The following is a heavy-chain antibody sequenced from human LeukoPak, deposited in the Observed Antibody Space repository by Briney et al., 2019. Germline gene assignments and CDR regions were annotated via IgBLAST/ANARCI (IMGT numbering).Heavy chain of an antibody. D-gene: IGHD6-19*01. CDR1: GGSISSGGYY. CDR3: ARERQWLVYD. CDR2: IYYSGNT. Sequence: SETLSLTCTVSGGSISSGGYYWSWIRQHPGKGLEWIGYIYYSGNTYYNPSLKSRVTISVDTSKNQFSLKLSSVTAADTAVYYCARERQWLVYDWGQGTLVTVSS. J-gene: IGHJ4*02. V-gene: IGHV4-31*03.